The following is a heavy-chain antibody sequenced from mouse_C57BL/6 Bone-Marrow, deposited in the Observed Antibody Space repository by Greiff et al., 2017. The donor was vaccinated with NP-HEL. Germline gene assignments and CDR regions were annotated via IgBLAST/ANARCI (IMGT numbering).Heavy chain of an antibody. V-gene: IGHV1-64*01. J-gene: IGHJ3*01. CDR1: GYTFTSYW. D-gene: IGHD1-1*01. CDR2: IHPNSGST. CDR3: ARTQLYYYGSSPFAY. Sequence: VKLQESGAELVKPGASVKLSCKASGYTFTSYWMHWVKQRPGQGLEWIGMIHPNSGSTNYNEKFKSKATLTVDKSSSTAYMQLSSLTSEDSAVYYCARTQLYYYGSSPFAYWGQGTLVTVSA.